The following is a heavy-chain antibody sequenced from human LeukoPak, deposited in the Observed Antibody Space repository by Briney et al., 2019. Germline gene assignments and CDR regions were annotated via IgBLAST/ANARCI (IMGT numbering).Heavy chain of an antibody. CDR1: SGSISSYY. D-gene: IGHD6-13*01. J-gene: IGHJ4*02. CDR2: IYYSGST. Sequence: PSETLSLTCTVSSGSISSYYWSWIRQPPGKGLEWIGYIYYSGSTSYNPSLKSRVTISVDTSKNQFSLKLSSVTAADTAVYYCARHSGPYSSSWFDYWGQGTLVTVSS. V-gene: IGHV4-59*04. CDR3: ARHSGPYSSSWFDY.